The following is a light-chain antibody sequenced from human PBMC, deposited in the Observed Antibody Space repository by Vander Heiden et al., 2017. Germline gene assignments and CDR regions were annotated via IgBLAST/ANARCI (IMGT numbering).Light chain of an antibody. CDR2: EVS. Sequence: QSALTQPASLPGSPGQSITISCPGTSSDISDYNSVSWYQHHPGKAPKLLINEVSNRPSGVSNRFSGSNSGNTASLTISGLQAEDEADYYCGSYTSSNTRVFGGGTKLTVV. V-gene: IGLV2-14*01. J-gene: IGLJ3*02. CDR3: GSYTSSNTRV. CDR1: SSDISDYNS.